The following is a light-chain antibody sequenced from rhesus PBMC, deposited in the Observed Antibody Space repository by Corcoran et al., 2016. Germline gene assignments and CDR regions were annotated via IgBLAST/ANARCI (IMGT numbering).Light chain of an antibody. V-gene: IGKV1-21*01. CDR2: EAS. Sequence: DIQMTQSPSSLSASVGDTVTITCRASQGITNDLAWYQQKPGETPKLLIYEASSLQSGIPSRFSGSGSGTDFTLTISDLQSEDFTTYYGQHYYSAPWTFGQGTKVEIK. CDR1: QGITND. J-gene: IGKJ1*01. CDR3: QHYYSAPWT.